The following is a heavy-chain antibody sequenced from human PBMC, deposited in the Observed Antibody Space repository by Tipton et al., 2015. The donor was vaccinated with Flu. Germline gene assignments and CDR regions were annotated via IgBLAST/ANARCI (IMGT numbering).Heavy chain of an antibody. CDR3: ARVSGYYDSSGTRNVAFDI. Sequence: TLSLTCTVSGGSISSYYWSWIRQPPGKGLEWIGYIYYSGSTNYNPSLKSRVTISVDTSKNQFSLKLSSVTAADTAVYYCARVSGYYDSSGTRNVAFDIWGQGTMVTVSS. J-gene: IGHJ3*02. CDR1: GGSISSYY. V-gene: IGHV4-59*01. D-gene: IGHD3-22*01. CDR2: IYYSGST.